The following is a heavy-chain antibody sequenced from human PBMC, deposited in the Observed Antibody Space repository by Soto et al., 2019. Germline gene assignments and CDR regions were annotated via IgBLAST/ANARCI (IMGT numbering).Heavy chain of an antibody. J-gene: IGHJ6*04. CDR1: GFSLSNARMG. V-gene: IGHV2-26*01. D-gene: IGHD2-2*01. CDR2: IFSNDEK. Sequence: QVTLKESGPVLVKPTETLTLTCTVSGFSLSNARMGVSWIRQPPGKALEWLAHIFSNDEKSYSTSLKSRLTISQDTSKSQVVLTMTNMDPVDTATYYCARIQIVVVPAAMVDYYYYGMDVWGEGTTVTVSS. CDR3: ARIQIVVVPAAMVDYYYYGMDV.